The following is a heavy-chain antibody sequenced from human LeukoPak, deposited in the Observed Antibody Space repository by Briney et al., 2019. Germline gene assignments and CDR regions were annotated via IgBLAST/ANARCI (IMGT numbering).Heavy chain of an antibody. D-gene: IGHD6-13*01. CDR1: GFTFSNAW. CDR3: ARVGSSWYSHGWYFDL. CDR2: IKQDGSEK. J-gene: IGHJ2*01. V-gene: IGHV3-7*01. Sequence: PGGSLRLSCAASGFTFSNAWMSWVRQAPGKGLEWVANIKQDGSEKYYVDSVKGRFTISRDNAKNSLYLQMNSLRAEDTAVYYCARVGSSWYSHGWYFDLWGRGTLVTVSS.